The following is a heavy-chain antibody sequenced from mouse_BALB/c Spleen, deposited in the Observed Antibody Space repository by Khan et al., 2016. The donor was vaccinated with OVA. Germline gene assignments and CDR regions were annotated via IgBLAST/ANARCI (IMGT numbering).Heavy chain of an antibody. Sequence: VQLQQSGPELMKPGASVKISCKASGYSFTSYYIHWMIQSPGNSLEWIGYIDPFSGGSTYNQKFKDKATLTVDKSSSTAYLHLSNLTSEDSAVYYCTRHGYGGWFAYWGQGALVTVAA. D-gene: IGHD1-2*01. J-gene: IGHJ3*01. CDR3: TRHGYGGWFAY. CDR2: IDPFSGGS. CDR1: GYSFTSYY. V-gene: IGHV1-31*01.